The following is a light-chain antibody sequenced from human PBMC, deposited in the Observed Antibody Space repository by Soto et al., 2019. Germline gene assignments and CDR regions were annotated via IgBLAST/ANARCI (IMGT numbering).Light chain of an antibody. Sequence: EIVLTQSPSTLSLSPRESATLSCTASRSVSNYLSLYQQKPGQAPRLLIYDASSRPTDIPARFSGSGSGTDFTLTISSLEPEDFALYYCQQRSNWPITFGQGTLLEIK. CDR2: DAS. CDR1: RSVSNY. CDR3: QQRSNWPIT. V-gene: IGKV3-11*01. J-gene: IGKJ5*01.